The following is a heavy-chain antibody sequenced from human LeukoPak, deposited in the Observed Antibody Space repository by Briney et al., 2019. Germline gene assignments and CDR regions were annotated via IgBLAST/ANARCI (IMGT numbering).Heavy chain of an antibody. D-gene: IGHD4-17*01. V-gene: IGHV3-33*01. J-gene: IGHJ6*01. CDR2: IWYDGSNK. CDR3: ARHGDGFYHGMDV. CDR1: GFTFSSYG. Sequence: PGRSLRLSCAASGFTFSSYGMHWVRQAPGKGLEWVAVIWYDGSNKYYADSVKGRFTISRDNAKNSLYLQMNSLRVEDTAVYYCARHGDGFYHGMDVWGQGTTVTVSS.